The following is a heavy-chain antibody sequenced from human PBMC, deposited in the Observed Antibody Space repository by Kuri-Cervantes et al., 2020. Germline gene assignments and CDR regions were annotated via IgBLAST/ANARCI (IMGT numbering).Heavy chain of an antibody. CDR1: GFTFNAFG. J-gene: IGHJ5*02. CDR3: TRGHYGS. Sequence: GESLKISCAASGFTFNAFGMNWVRQAPGKGLEWISYISTRSSTIYYADSLKGRITISRDNAKNSLYLQMNNLRAGDTAVYYCTRGHYGSWGQGTLVTVSS. D-gene: IGHD3-10*01. V-gene: IGHV3-48*04. CDR2: ISTRSSTI.